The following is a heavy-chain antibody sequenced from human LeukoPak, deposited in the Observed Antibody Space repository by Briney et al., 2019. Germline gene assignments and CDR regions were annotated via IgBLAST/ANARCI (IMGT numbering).Heavy chain of an antibody. V-gene: IGHV5-51*01. CDR1: GYIFANYW. CDR3: ARQDYHILTGFDY. J-gene: IGHJ4*02. D-gene: IGHD3-9*01. Sequence: GESLKISCKGSGYIFANYWIGWVRQMPGKGLEWMGIIYLGDSDTRYSPSFQGQVTISADKSISTAYLQWSSLKASDTAMYYWARQDYHILTGFDYWGQGTLVTVPS. CDR2: IYLGDSDT.